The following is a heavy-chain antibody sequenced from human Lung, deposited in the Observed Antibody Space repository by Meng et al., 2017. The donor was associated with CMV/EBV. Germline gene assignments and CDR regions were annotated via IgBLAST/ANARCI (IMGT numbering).Heavy chain of an antibody. J-gene: IGHJ4*02. D-gene: IGHD6-19*01. CDR2: IYHSGST. Sequence: VQLRRAGPGLVRPSGTLSLPCAVSGCRISSSNWWSWVRQPPGKGLEWIGEIYHSGSTNYNPSLKSRVTISVDKSKNQFSLKLSSVAAADTAVYYCASFPPPGKQWLVTDYWGQGTLVTVSS. CDR3: ASFPPPGKQWLVTDY. CDR1: GCRISSSNW. V-gene: IGHV4-4*02.